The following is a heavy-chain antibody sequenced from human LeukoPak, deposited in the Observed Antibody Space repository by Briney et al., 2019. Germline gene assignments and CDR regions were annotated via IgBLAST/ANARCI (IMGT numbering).Heavy chain of an antibody. CDR3: ARSQYYYDSSGYFPGY. CDR2: INPSGGST. V-gene: IGHV1-46*01. D-gene: IGHD3-22*01. CDR1: GYTFTSYY. J-gene: IGHJ4*02. Sequence: GASVKVSCKASGYTFTSYYMHWARQAPGQGLEWMGIINPSGGSTSYAQKFQGRVTMTRDTSTSTVYMELSSLRSEDTAVYYCARSQYYYDSSGYFPGYWGQGTLVTVSS.